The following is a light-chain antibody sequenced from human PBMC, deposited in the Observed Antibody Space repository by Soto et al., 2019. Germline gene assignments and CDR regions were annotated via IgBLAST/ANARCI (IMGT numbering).Light chain of an antibody. CDR1: SSDIGAFNY. CDR3: CSYAAGDSFK. V-gene: IGLV2-11*01. J-gene: IGLJ2*01. Sequence: HSALTQPPSVSGSPGHSVTISCIGTSSDIGAFNYVSWHQQRPGRAPRLIIYDVFQRPSGVPDRFSASKSGITASLTISGLQAEDEADYYCCSYAAGDSFKFGGGTKLTVL. CDR2: DVF.